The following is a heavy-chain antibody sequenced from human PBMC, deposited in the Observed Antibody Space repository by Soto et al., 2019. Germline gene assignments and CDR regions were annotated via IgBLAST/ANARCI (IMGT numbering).Heavy chain of an antibody. V-gene: IGHV3-15*05. CDR2: IKSKNDGGTT. Sequence: EVQLVVSGGGLVQPGGSLRLSCAASGFSSGFTFSRTWMNWIRQAPGKGLEWVGHIKSKNDGGTTEYAAPAKGRFTISRDDSKSTLYLEMNSLKAEDTAMYYCTTARGDYRPVDPWGQGSLVTVSS. CDR3: TTARGDYRPVDP. D-gene: IGHD4-17*01. CDR1: GFSSGFTFSRTW. J-gene: IGHJ5*02.